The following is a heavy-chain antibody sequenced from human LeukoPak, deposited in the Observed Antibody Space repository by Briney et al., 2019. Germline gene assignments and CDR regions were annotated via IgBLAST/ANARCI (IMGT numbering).Heavy chain of an antibody. CDR2: ISNSAGST. J-gene: IGHJ4*02. CDR3: AKRASGSGTSLYYFDY. Sequence: PGGSLRLSCAASGFTFSSYAMSCVRQAPGKGLEWVSVISNSAGSTFYADSVKGRFTISRDNSKNTLYLQMNSLRAEDTAVYYCAKRASGSGTSLYYFDYWGQGTLVTVSS. CDR1: GFTFSSYA. D-gene: IGHD3-10*01. V-gene: IGHV3-23*01.